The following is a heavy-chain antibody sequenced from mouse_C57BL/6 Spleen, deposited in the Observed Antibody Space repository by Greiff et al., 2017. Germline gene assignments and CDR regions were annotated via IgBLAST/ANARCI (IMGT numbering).Heavy chain of an antibody. CDR3: ARSEYYGSSPGYFDV. J-gene: IGHJ1*03. CDR2: IDPSDSYT. V-gene: IGHV1-59*01. D-gene: IGHD1-1*01. CDR1: GYTFTSYW. Sequence: QVQLQQPGAELVRPGTSVKLSCKASGYTFTSYWMHWVKQRPGRGLEWIGVIDPSDSYTNYNQKFKGKATLTVDTSSSPAYRKLSSLTSEDSAGYYCARSEYYGSSPGYFDVWGTGTTVTVSS.